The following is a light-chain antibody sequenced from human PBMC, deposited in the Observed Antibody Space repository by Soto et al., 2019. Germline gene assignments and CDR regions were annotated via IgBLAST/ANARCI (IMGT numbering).Light chain of an antibody. Sequence: EIVLTQSPGALSLSPGERATLSCRASQSVSSGYLAWYQQKPGQAPRLLIFATSRRATGIPDRFSGSGSGTDFTLTISSLEPEDVAVYYCQQYGSSPPITFGQGTRLEIK. CDR2: ATS. CDR3: QQYGSSPPIT. V-gene: IGKV3-20*01. CDR1: QSVSSGY. J-gene: IGKJ5*01.